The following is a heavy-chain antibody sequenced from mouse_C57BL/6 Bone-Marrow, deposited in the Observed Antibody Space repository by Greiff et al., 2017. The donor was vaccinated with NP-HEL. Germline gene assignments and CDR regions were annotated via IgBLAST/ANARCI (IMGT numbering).Heavy chain of an antibody. V-gene: IGHV14-4*01. Sequence: VQLKQSGAELVRPGASVKLSCTASGFNITDDYMHWVKQRPEQGLEWIGCIDPENGGTEYASKFQGKAPITADTSSNTAYLQLSSLTSEDTAVDYCNTDDYDGTGFAYWGQGTPVTVSA. D-gene: IGHD2-4*01. CDR1: GFNITDDY. CDR3: NTDDYDGTGFAY. J-gene: IGHJ3*01. CDR2: IDPENGGT.